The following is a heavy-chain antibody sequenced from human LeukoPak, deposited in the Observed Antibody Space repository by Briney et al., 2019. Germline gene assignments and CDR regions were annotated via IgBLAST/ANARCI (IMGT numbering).Heavy chain of an antibody. CDR2: INHSGST. J-gene: IGHJ4*02. CDR3: ARAYGPFDY. D-gene: IGHD4-17*01. V-gene: IGHV4-34*01. Sequence: SETLSLTCAVYGGSFSGYYWSWIRQPPGKGLEWIGEINHSGSTNYNPSLKSRVTISVETTKNQFSLKLSSVTAADTAVYYCARAYGPFDYWGQGTLVTVSS. CDR1: GGSFSGYY.